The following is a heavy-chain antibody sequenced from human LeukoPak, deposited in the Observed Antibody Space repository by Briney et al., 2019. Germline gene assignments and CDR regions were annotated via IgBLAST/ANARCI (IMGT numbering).Heavy chain of an antibody. D-gene: IGHD3-16*01. J-gene: IGHJ1*01. V-gene: IGHV1-18*04. CDR2: ISAYNGNT. CDR1: GYTFTGYY. Sequence: ASVKVSCKASGYTFTGYYMHWVRQAPGQGLEWMGWISAYNGNTNYAQKLQGRVTMTTDTSTSTAYMELRSLRSDDTAVYFCAKDDAWGRYQDWGQGTLVTVSS. CDR3: AKDDAWGRYQD.